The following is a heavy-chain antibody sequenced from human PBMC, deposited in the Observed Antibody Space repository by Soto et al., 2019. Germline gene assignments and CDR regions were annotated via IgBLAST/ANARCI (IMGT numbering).Heavy chain of an antibody. V-gene: IGHV4-39*01. CDR1: GGSISSSSYY. CDR2: IYYSGST. CDR3: ASTTPFIAAAGTTLDY. J-gene: IGHJ4*02. Sequence: LSLTCTVSGGSISSSSYYWGWIRQPPGKGLEWIGSIYYSGSTYYNPSLKSRVTISVDTSKNQFSLKLSSVTAADTAVYYCASTTPFIAAAGTTLDYWGQGTLVTVSS. D-gene: IGHD6-13*01.